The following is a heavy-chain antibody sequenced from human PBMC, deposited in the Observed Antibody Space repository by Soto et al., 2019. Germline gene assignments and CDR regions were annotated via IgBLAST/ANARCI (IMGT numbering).Heavy chain of an antibody. V-gene: IGHV4-39*01. J-gene: IGHJ5*02. D-gene: IGHD3-3*01. CDR2: IYYSGST. CDR3: ARRPAVLRFLEWLPNWFDP. CDR1: GGSISSSSYY. Sequence: PSETLSLTCTVCGGSISSSSYYWGWIRQPPGKGLEWIGSIYYSGSTYYNPSLKSRVTISVDKSKNQFSLKLSSVTAADTAVYYCARRPAVLRFLEWLPNWFDPWGQGTLVTVSS.